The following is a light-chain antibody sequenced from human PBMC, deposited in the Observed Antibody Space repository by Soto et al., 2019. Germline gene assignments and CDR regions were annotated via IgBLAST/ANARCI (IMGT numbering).Light chain of an antibody. CDR2: HSS. J-gene: IGKJ4*01. Sequence: DIQMTQSPSSLSASVGARVTITCRASQSVSTSVNWYQQLGGKAPKLLIQHSSTLQSGVPSRFSGSGSGTDFTLTISSLQPEDCATYYCQQTFNNRLSVGGGTKVDIK. CDR1: QSVSTS. CDR3: QQTFNNRLS. V-gene: IGKV1-39*01.